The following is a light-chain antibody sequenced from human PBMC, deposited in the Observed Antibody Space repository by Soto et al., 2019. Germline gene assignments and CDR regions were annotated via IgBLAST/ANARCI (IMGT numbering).Light chain of an antibody. V-gene: IGLV1-47*01. J-gene: IGLJ1*01. CDR2: RDN. CDR1: ISNIGTNY. Sequence: QSVLTQPPSVSGTPGQRVTISCSGGISNIGTNYVHWFQQLPGTAPKVLSNRDNQRPSGVPDRFSGSKSGTSASLAIRGLRSEDEAEYYCAAWDDTVRSYVFGTGTKVTVL. CDR3: AAWDDTVRSYV.